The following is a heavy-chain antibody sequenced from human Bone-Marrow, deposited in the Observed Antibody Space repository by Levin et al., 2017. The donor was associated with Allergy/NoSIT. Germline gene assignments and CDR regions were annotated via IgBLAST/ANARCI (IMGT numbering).Heavy chain of an antibody. D-gene: IGHD6-13*01. V-gene: IGHV3-30*04. CDR2: ISYDGTNK. CDR1: GFTFSFYA. J-gene: IGHJ4*02. CDR3: ATDSSSWYLLDY. Sequence: GGSLRLSCAASGFTFSFYAMHWVRQAPGKGLEWVGVISYDGTNKYYADSVKGRFTISRDNSYNTLYLQMNSLRTEDTAVYYCATDSSSWYLLDYWGQGTLVTVSS.